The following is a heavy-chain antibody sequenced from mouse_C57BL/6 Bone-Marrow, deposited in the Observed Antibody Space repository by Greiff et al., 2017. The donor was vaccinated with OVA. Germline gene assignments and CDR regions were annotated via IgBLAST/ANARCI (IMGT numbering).Heavy chain of an antibody. CDR1: GYTFTSYW. V-gene: IGHV1-64*01. J-gene: IGHJ2*01. D-gene: IGHD1-1*01. CDR3: ARATVQLRCFDY. CDR2: IHPNSGST. Sequence: QVQLQQPGAELVKPGASVKLSCKASGYTFTSYWMHWVKQRPGQGLEWIGMIHPNSGSTNYNEKFKSKATLTVDKSSSTAYMQLSSLTSEDSAVYYGARATVQLRCFDYWGQGTTLTVSS.